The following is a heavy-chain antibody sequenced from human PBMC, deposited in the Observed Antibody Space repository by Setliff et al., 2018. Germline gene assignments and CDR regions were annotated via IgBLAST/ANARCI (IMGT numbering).Heavy chain of an antibody. V-gene: IGHV4-61*02. Sequence: ASETLSLTCTVSGGSVSSGSYYWSWIRQPAGKGLEWIGRIYTSGSTNYNPSLKSRVTISVDTSKDQFSLKLSSVTAADTAVYYCARAHIKNWFDPWGQGTLVTVSS. J-gene: IGHJ5*02. CDR1: GGSVSSGSYY. CDR2: IYTSGST. CDR3: ARAHIKNWFDP.